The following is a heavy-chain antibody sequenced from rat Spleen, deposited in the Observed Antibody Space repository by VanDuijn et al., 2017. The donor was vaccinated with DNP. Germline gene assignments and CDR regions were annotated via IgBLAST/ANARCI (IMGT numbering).Heavy chain of an antibody. CDR1: GFTFSDYA. J-gene: IGHJ2*01. V-gene: IGHV5-17*01. CDR2: LTYDGAGT. CDR3: VRWNSGHFDY. D-gene: IGHD4-3*01. Sequence: EVQLVESGGGLVQPGNSLRLSCTASGFTFSDYAMAWVRQSPKEGLEWVAYLTYDGAGTYYRDSVKGRFAISRDNAKSTLYLQMNSLRSEDMATYYCVRWNSGHFDYWGQGVMVTVSS.